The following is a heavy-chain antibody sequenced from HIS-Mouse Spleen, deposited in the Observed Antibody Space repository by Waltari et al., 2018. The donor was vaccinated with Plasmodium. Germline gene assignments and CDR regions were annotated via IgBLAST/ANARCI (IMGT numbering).Heavy chain of an antibody. CDR1: GFSLSTSGMC. V-gene: IGHV2-70*15. D-gene: IGHD6-6*01. CDR2: IDWGDDK. CDR3: ARTTYSSSSAKYYYYGMDV. J-gene: IGHJ6*02. Sequence: QVTLRESGPALVKPTQTLTLTCTFSGFSLSTSGMCVSWIRQPPGKALEWLARIDWGDDKYYSTSLKTRLTISKDTSKNQVVLTMTNMDPVDTATYYCARTTYSSSSAKYYYYGMDVGGQGTTVTVSS.